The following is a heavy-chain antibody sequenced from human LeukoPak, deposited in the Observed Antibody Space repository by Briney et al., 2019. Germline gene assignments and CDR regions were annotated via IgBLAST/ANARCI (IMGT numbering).Heavy chain of an antibody. CDR2: INHSGGT. V-gene: IGHV4-34*01. Sequence: PSETLSLTCAVYGGSFSGYYWSWIRQPPGKGLEWIGEINHSGGTNYNPSLKSRVTISVDTSKNQFSLKLSSVTAADTAVYYCARAPPGTAAKYFQHWGQGTLVTVSS. J-gene: IGHJ1*01. CDR1: GGSFSGYY. D-gene: IGHD1-14*01. CDR3: ARAPPGTAAKYFQH.